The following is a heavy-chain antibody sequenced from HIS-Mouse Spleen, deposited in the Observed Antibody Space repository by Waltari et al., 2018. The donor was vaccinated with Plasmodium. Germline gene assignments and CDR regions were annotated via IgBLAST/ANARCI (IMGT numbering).Heavy chain of an antibody. D-gene: IGHD6-13*01. CDR1: GFTFSSYW. V-gene: IGHV3-7*01. Sequence: EVQLVESGGGLVQPGGSLRLSCAASGFTFSSYWMSWVRQAPGKGLGWGANIKQDASEKYYVDSVKGRFTSSRDNAKNSLYLQMNSLRAEDTAVYYCASSWYWYFDLWGRGTLVTVSS. CDR2: IKQDASEK. J-gene: IGHJ2*01. CDR3: ASSWYWYFDL.